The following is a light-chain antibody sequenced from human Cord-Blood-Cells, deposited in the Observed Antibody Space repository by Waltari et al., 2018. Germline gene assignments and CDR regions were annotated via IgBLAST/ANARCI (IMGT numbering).Light chain of an antibody. CDR3: QQYNSYSS. Sequence: DIQMTQSPSTLSASVGDRVTITCRASQSISSWLAWYQQKPGKAPKLLIYKASSLESVLPSRFSGSGSGTEFTLTISSLQPDDFATYYGQQYNSYSSFGQGTKLEIK. V-gene: IGKV1-5*03. CDR1: QSISSW. CDR2: KAS. J-gene: IGKJ2*03.